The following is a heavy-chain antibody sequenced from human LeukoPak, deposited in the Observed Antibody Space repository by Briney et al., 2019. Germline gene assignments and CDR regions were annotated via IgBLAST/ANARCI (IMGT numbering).Heavy chain of an antibody. CDR2: IIPSSGST. V-gene: IGHV1-46*01. CDR1: GYAFTSYH. D-gene: IGHD4-11*01. Sequence: ASVKVSCKASGYAFTSYHIHWMRQAPGQGLGWMGIIIPSSGSTTYAQKFQGRVTMTRDTSTSTVYMELSSLTSDDTAVYFCARSDYNDYRGLGFWDQGTLVTVSS. J-gene: IGHJ4*02. CDR3: ARSDYNDYRGLGF.